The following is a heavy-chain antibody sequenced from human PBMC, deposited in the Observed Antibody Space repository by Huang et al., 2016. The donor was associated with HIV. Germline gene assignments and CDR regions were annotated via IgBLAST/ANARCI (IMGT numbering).Heavy chain of an antibody. J-gene: IGHJ3*02. CDR1: GFTFSSYG. Sequence: QVQLVESGGGVVQPGGSLRLSCAASGFTFSSYGIHWVRQAPGKGLEWVAFIRYDGTYKYYANSVKGQFTISRDNSKNTLYLQMNSLRVEDTAVYYCAKTNYGSGHDAFDIWGQGTMVTVSS. D-gene: IGHD3-10*01. CDR3: AKTNYGSGHDAFDI. CDR2: IRYDGTYK. V-gene: IGHV3-30*02.